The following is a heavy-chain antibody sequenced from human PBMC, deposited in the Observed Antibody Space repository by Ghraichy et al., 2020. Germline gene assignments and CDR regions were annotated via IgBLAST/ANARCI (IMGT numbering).Heavy chain of an antibody. CDR2: VHYSKTT. Sequence: GSLRLSCTVSGGSIRSTNDYWAWIRQPPGKGLEWIGSVHYSKTTYYNPSLRSRVTISADTSKNHFSLKVTSMTAADTAVYYCARHSVSRFLNWFDPWGQGTLVSV. D-gene: IGHD3-3*01. J-gene: IGHJ5*02. CDR3: ARHSVSRFLNWFDP. V-gene: IGHV4-39*02. CDR1: GGSIRSTNDY.